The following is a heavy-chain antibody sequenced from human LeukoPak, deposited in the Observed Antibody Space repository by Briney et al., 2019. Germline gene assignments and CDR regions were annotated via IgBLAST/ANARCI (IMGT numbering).Heavy chain of an antibody. CDR1: GYTFTTYG. V-gene: IGHV1-18*01. D-gene: IGHD4-17*01. CDR3: ARDQSHDYGYYYYYYMDV. Sequence: GASVKVSCKASGYTFTTYGLSWVRQAPGQGLEWMGWISAYNGNTNYAQKLQGRVTMTTDTSTSTAHMELRSLRSDDTAVYYCARDQSHDYGYYYYYYMDVWGKGTTVTVSS. CDR2: ISAYNGNT. J-gene: IGHJ6*03.